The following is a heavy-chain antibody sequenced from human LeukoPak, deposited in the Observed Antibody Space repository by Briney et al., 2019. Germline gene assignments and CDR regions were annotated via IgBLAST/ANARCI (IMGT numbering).Heavy chain of an antibody. CDR2: INHDGST. Sequence: SETLSLTCAVYGGSFSGYYWSWIRQPPGKGLEWIGEINHDGSTNYNPSLKSRVTISVDTSKNQFSLKLSSVTAADTAVYYCASRADYDILTGYKYYFDYWCQGTLVTVSS. D-gene: IGHD3-9*01. V-gene: IGHV4-34*01. J-gene: IGHJ4*02. CDR3: ASRADYDILTGYKYYFDY. CDR1: GGSFSGYY.